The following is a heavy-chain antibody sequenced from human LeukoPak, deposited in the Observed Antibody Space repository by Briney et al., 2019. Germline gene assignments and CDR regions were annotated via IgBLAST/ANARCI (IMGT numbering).Heavy chain of an antibody. D-gene: IGHD6-13*01. Sequence: GGSLRLSCAASGFTFSSYHMNWVRQAPGKGLEWVSSISSSSSYIYYADSVKGRFTISRDNAKNSLYLQMNSLRAEDTAVYYCAREAILATGYSSSWYWFDPWGQGTLVTVSS. J-gene: IGHJ5*02. V-gene: IGHV3-21*01. CDR3: AREAILATGYSSSWYWFDP. CDR2: ISSSSSYI. CDR1: GFTFSSYH.